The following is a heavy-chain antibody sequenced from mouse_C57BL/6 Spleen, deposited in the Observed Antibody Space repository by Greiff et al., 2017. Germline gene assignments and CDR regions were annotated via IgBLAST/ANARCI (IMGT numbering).Heavy chain of an antibody. CDR2: IHPTSGST. V-gene: IGHV1-64*01. Sequence: VQLQQPGAELVKPGASVKLSCKASGYTFTSYWMHWVKQRPGQGLEWIGMIHPTSGSTNYNEKFKSKATLTVDTSSSTAYLQLSSLTSEDSAVYYCARRTGIDPFDYWGQGTTLTVSS. D-gene: IGHD5-2*01. CDR3: ARRTGIDPFDY. CDR1: GYTFTSYW. J-gene: IGHJ2*01.